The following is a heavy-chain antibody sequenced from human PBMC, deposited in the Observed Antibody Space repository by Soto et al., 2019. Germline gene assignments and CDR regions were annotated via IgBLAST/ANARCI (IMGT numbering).Heavy chain of an antibody. V-gene: IGHV3-21*01. D-gene: IGHD3-16*01. CDR2: IISSSSYI. CDR1: EGTLRIYS. J-gene: IGHJ6*01. Sequence: PGGAQMLAGAAREGTLRIYSVHWGGQARGQGLDWVSSIISSSSYIYYAASVKGRFTISRDNAKNSLYLQMNSLRAAGTAVYYCRSVRVWGGMDVWGQGPTVTVPS. CDR3: RSVRVWGGMDV.